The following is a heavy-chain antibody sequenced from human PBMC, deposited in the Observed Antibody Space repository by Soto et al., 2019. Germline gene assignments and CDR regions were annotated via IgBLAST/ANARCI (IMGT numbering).Heavy chain of an antibody. Sequence: EVQLLESGGGLVQPGGSLRLSCAASGFTFTSYAMSWVRQAPGKGLEWVSGISATGGSTYYADSVKGRFTISRDNSRNTLYLQMNSLRAEDTALYYCDKGGYCTSISCPRWFDPWGQGTLVTVSS. CDR3: DKGGYCTSISCPRWFDP. J-gene: IGHJ5*02. CDR2: ISATGGST. CDR1: GFTFTSYA. D-gene: IGHD2-2*01. V-gene: IGHV3-23*01.